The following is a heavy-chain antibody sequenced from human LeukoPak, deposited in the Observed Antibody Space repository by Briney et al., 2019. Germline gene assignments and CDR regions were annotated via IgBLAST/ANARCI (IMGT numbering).Heavy chain of an antibody. CDR1: GYTFTGYY. J-gene: IGHJ4*02. Sequence: ASVKVSCKASGYTFTGYYMHWVRQAPGQGLEWMGRINPNSGGTNYAQKFQGRVTMTRDTSISTAYMELSRLRSDDTAVYYCARPFNSGSYYPTLQYWGQGTLVTVSS. CDR3: ARPFNSGSYYPTLQY. CDR2: INPNSGGT. D-gene: IGHD1-26*01. V-gene: IGHV1-2*06.